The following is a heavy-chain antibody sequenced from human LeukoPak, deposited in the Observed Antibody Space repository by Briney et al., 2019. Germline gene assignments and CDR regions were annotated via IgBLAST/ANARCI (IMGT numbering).Heavy chain of an antibody. CDR2: ISSSSSNYI. CDR3: ARVSILIVPYYAFDI. Sequence: GGSLRLSCAASGFTFSSYEMNWVRQAPGKGLEWVSYISSSSSNYIYYADSVKGRFTISRDNAKNSLYLQMNSLRAEDTAVYYCARVSILIVPYYAFDIWGQGTMVTVSS. D-gene: IGHD2/OR15-2a*01. J-gene: IGHJ3*02. CDR1: GFTFSSYE. V-gene: IGHV3-21*05.